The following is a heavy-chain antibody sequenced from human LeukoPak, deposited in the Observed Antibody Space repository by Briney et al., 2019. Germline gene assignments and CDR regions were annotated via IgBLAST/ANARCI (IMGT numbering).Heavy chain of an antibody. D-gene: IGHD3-10*01. J-gene: IGHJ4*02. Sequence: PSETLSLTCTVSSGSFGSYYWSWIRQPPGKGLEWIGYIYYSGNTNYDPSLKSRVTISVDTSKNQFSLKLSSVTAADTAVYYCARRGSGKYFDSGAREPWSPSLQ. CDR1: SGSFGSYY. CDR3: ARRGSGKYFD. V-gene: IGHV4-59*08. CDR2: IYYSGNT.